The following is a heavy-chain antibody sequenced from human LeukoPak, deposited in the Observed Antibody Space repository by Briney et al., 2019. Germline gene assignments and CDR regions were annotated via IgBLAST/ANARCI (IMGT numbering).Heavy chain of an antibody. CDR3: ARHPRSLSGRGYFDY. D-gene: IGHD2-15*01. CDR1: GVSFSYYY. Sequence: SETLSLTCAVYGVSFSYYYWGWIRQPPGKGLEWIGSIYYSGSTYYNPSLKSRVTISVDTSKNQFSLKLSSVTAADTAVYYCARHPRSLSGRGYFDYWGQGTLVTVSS. V-gene: IGHV4-39*01. J-gene: IGHJ4*02. CDR2: IYYSGST.